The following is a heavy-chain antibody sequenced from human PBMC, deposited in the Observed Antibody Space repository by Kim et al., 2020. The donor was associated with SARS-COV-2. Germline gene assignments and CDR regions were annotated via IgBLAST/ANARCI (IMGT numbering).Heavy chain of an antibody. CDR3: GTWISGMGY. J-gene: IGHJ4*02. CDR2: YTT. V-gene: IGHV3-72*01. D-gene: IGHD2-2*03. Sequence: YTTEYAASVKGRFTIPRDDSKNSLSLHRNSLKPEDTARYYCGTWISGMGYWGRGTLVTVSS.